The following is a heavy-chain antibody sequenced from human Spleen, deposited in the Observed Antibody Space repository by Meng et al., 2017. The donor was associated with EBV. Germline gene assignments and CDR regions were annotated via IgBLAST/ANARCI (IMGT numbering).Heavy chain of an antibody. V-gene: IGHV2-5*02. CDR3: VHRQDSGWYFDF. D-gene: IGHD6-19*01. CDR2: IYGDDDK. Sequence: QITLKESGPTLVKATQTLTLTCTFSGFSLSTSGEGVGWIRQPPGKALEWLAVIYGDDDKRYSPSLNSMLTISKDTSKNLVVLTMTNMDPVDTATYYCVHRQDSGWYFDFWGQGTLVTVSS. CDR1: GFSLSTSGEG. J-gene: IGHJ4*02.